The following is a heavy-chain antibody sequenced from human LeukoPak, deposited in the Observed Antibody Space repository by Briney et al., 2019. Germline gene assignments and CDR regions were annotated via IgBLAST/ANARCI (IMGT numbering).Heavy chain of an antibody. Sequence: PSETLSLTCAVYGGSFSGYYWSWIRQPPGKGLEWIGEINHSGSTNYNPSLKSRVTISVDTSKNQFSLKLSSVTAADTAVYYCARGMITMVRGVIIDYYYYGMDVWGQGTTVTVSS. CDR2: INHSGST. CDR3: ARGMITMVRGVIIDYYYYGMDV. J-gene: IGHJ6*02. D-gene: IGHD3-10*01. CDR1: GGSFSGYY. V-gene: IGHV4-34*01.